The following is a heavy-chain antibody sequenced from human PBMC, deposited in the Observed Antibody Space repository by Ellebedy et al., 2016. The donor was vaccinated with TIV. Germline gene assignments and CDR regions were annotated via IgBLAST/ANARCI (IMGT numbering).Heavy chain of an antibody. V-gene: IGHV1-2*04. Sequence: ASVKVPCKASGYTFTGYYIHWVRQAPGQGLEWMGWINPKSGGTNYAQQFQGWVTMTRDTSISTVYMEVTRLKSDDTAVYYCARDMVVDGYNYGAFDIWGQGTMVTVSS. CDR1: GYTFTGYY. D-gene: IGHD5-24*01. CDR2: INPKSGGT. J-gene: IGHJ3*02. CDR3: ARDMVVDGYNYGAFDI.